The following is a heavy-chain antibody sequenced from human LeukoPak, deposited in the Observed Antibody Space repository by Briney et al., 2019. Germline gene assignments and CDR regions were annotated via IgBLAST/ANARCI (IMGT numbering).Heavy chain of an antibody. J-gene: IGHJ4*02. V-gene: IGHV3-48*04. CDR1: GFTLSSYN. CDR2: ISSGSSTM. Sequence: GDSLRLSCAASGFTLSSYNMNWVRQAPGQGLEWVSHISSGSSTMYYADSVKGRFTISRDNAKNSLYLQMNSLRAEDTAVYYCARAYSGSYPPYFFDYWGQGTLVPVSS. D-gene: IGHD1-26*01. CDR3: ARAYSGSYPPYFFDY.